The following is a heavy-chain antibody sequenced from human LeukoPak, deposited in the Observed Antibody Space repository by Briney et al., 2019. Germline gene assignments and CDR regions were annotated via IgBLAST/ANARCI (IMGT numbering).Heavy chain of an antibody. J-gene: IGHJ4*02. D-gene: IGHD2-15*01. Sequence: SETLSLTCTVSGGSISSGGYYWSWIRQPPGKGLEWIGYIYHSGSTYYNPSLKSRVTISVDRSKNQFSLKLSSVTAADTAVYYCARGPVVAATFVYFDYWGQGTLVTVSS. CDR3: ARGPVVAATFVYFDY. CDR1: GGSISSGGYY. CDR2: IYHSGST. V-gene: IGHV4-30-2*01.